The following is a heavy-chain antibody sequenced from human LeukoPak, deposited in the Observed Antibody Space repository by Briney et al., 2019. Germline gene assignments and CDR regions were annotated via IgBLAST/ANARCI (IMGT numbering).Heavy chain of an antibody. CDR2: IYCAGRT. J-gene: IGHJ6*02. CDR3: ARQGRFSYFGMDV. Sequence: SETLSLTCTVSGDSINGFYWSWIRQPPGKGLEWVAYIYCAGRTTYNPSLKSRVTISVDTSKNQFSLKLTSLTAADTAVYYCARQGRFSYFGMDVWGQGTTVTVSS. CDR1: GDSINGFY. V-gene: IGHV4-59*08. D-gene: IGHD3-3*01.